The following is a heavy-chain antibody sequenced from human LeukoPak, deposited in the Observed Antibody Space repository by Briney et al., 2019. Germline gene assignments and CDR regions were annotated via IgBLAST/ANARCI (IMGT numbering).Heavy chain of an antibody. D-gene: IGHD7-27*01. J-gene: IGHJ5*02. Sequence: PSETLSLTCAVYGGSFSGYYWSWIRQPPGKGLEWIGEINHSGSTNYNPSLKSRVTISVDTSKNQFSLKLSSVTAAGTAVYYCAVRALGWFDPWGQGTLVTVSS. CDR3: AVRALGWFDP. V-gene: IGHV4-34*01. CDR1: GGSFSGYY. CDR2: INHSGST.